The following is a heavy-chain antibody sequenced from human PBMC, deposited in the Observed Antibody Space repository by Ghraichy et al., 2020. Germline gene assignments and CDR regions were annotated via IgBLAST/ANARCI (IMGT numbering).Heavy chain of an antibody. CDR3: ARGLCSGGKCDYYYGMDV. Sequence: RGSLRLSCAASGFTFSNYWMYWVRQSPGKGLLWVSRIAKDGSFTTYADSVKGRFTISRDNAKDTLYLQMNSLTGEDTAVYYCARGLCSGGKCDYYYGMDVWGQGTTVTVSS. CDR2: IAKDGSFT. J-gene: IGHJ6*02. D-gene: IGHD2-15*01. CDR1: GFTFSNYW. V-gene: IGHV3-74*03.